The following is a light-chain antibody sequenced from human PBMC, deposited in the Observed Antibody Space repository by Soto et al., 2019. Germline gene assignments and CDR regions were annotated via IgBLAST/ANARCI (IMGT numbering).Light chain of an antibody. Sequence: DIQVTQSPSTLSASVGDRVTITCRASQRISTWLAWFQQKPGKAPKLLMYDASSLESGVPSRFSGSESGTEFTLTISSPQPGDSATYYCQQYTDYQGTFGQGTKVDIK. CDR1: QRISTW. CDR3: QQYTDYQGT. V-gene: IGKV1-5*01. J-gene: IGKJ1*01. CDR2: DAS.